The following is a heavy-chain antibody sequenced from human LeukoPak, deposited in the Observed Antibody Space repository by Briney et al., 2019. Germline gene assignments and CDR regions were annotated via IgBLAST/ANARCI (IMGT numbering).Heavy chain of an antibody. Sequence: SVKVSCKASGGTFSSYAISWVRQAPGQGREWMGGIIAIFGTANYAQKFQGRVTITTDESTSKAYMELSSLRSEDTAVYYCARDLGGPPDDPWGQGTLVTVSS. CDR2: IIAIFGTA. CDR1: GGTFSSYA. CDR3: ARDLGGPPDDP. J-gene: IGHJ5*02. V-gene: IGHV1-69*05. D-gene: IGHD1-14*01.